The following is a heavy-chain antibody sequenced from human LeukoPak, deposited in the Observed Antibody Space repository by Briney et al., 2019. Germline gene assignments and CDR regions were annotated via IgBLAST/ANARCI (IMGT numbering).Heavy chain of an antibody. CDR2: INPSGGST. Sequence: ASVKVSCKASGYTFTSYYMHWVRQAPGQGLEWMGIINPSGGSTSYAQKLQGRVTMTRDTSTSTVYMELSSLGSEDTAVYYCALSGSYFGGVDYWGQGTLVTVSS. CDR1: GYTFTSYY. D-gene: IGHD1-26*01. CDR3: ALSGSYFGGVDY. V-gene: IGHV1-46*01. J-gene: IGHJ4*02.